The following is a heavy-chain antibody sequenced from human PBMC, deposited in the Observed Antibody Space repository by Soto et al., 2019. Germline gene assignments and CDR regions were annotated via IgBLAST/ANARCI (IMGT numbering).Heavy chain of an antibody. J-gene: IGHJ5*02. Sequence: QVQLQESGPGLVKPSETLSLTCTVSGDSISTYYWNWIRQPAGKELEWIGRIYTSGSTNYSPSLESRVTMSLDTSNNEVSVRVNSVTAADTAVYYCARERTADNWVDPWGQGTLVTVSS. CDR1: GDSISTYY. V-gene: IGHV4-4*07. CDR3: ARERTADNWVDP. D-gene: IGHD6-13*01. CDR2: IYTSGST.